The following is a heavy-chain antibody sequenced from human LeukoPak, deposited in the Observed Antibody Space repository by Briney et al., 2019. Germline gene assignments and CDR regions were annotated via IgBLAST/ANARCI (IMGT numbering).Heavy chain of an antibody. CDR2: INSDGSST. J-gene: IGHJ4*02. CDR3: ATYQRRGITMVRVRFDH. CDR1: GFTFSSYW. V-gene: IGHV3-74*01. Sequence: GGSLTLSCAASGFTFSSYWMHWVRQAPGKGLVWVSRINSDGSSTSYADSVKGRFTISRHNAKNTLYLQMNSLRAEDTAVYYCATYQRRGITMVRVRFDHWGQGTLVTVSS. D-gene: IGHD3-10*01.